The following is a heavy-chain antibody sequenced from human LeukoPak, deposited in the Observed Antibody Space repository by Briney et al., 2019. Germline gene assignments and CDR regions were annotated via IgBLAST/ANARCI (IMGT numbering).Heavy chain of an antibody. CDR2: ITSKTDGGTT. J-gene: IGHJ4*02. V-gene: IGHV3-15*01. CDR1: GLTFSNAW. D-gene: IGHD5-24*01. CDR3: TTETKRWLQYLYDY. Sequence: GRSLRLSFAASGLTFSNAWVSSARPAPGKGRELGVRITSKTDGGTTDYAAPVKGRFTISRDDSKNTLYLQMNSLKTKDTAVYYCTTETKRWLQYLYDYWGQGTLVTVSS.